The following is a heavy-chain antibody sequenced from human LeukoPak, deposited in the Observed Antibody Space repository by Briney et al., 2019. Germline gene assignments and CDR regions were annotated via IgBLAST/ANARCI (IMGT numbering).Heavy chain of an antibody. V-gene: IGHV1-69*05. J-gene: IGHJ4*02. CDR3: VGAGYCSGGSCYSSDFDY. D-gene: IGHD2-15*01. Sequence: SVKVSCKXSGGTFSSYAISWVRQAPGQGLEWMGRIIPIFGTANYSQKFQDRVTITTDESTSTAYMELSSLRSEDTAVYYGVGAGYCSGGSCYSSDFDYWGQGTLVTVSS. CDR2: IIPIFGTA. CDR1: GGTFSSYA.